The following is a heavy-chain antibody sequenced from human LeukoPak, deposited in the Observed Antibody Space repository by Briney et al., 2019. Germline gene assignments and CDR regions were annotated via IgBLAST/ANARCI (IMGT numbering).Heavy chain of an antibody. J-gene: IGHJ1*01. CDR1: GGSIRSNLYY. D-gene: IGHD6-19*01. CDR3: ASLASGQLQH. Sequence: SETLSLTCNVSGGSIRSNLYYWVWIRQPPGKGLEWIGSIYYSGSAYYNPSLKSRLRMSVDTSKNHFSLHLDSMTGADTAVYYCASLASGQLQHWGQGLLVTVSS. V-gene: IGHV4-39*07. CDR2: IYYSGSA.